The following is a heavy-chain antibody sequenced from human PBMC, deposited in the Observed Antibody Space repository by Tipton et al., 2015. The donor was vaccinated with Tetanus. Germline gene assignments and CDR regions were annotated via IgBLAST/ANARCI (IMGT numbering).Heavy chain of an antibody. J-gene: IGHJ6*02. Sequence: QLVQSGAEVKKPGTSVKVSCKASGYTFTNYDINWVRQAPGQGLEWMGWMSPNSGNTGYAQKFQDRVTLTSDTSISTAYMELSGLTSDDTAVYYCARNGGGMGVWGQGTTVTVSS. CDR1: GYTFTNYD. D-gene: IGHD3-16*01. CDR2: MSPNSGNT. V-gene: IGHV1-8*01. CDR3: ARNGGGMGV.